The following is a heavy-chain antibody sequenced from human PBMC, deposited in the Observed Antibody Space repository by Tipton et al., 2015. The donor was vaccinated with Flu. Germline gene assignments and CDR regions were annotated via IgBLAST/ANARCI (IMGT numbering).Heavy chain of an antibody. J-gene: IGHJ6*02. Sequence: LSCTVSGGSISSNSYYWGWIRQPPGKGLEWIGSIYYSGSTYYSPSLKSRVTISVDTSKNQFSLKLSSVTAADTAVYYCARDDCSSTSCYVSPNYYYGMDVWGQGATVTVSS. CDR1: GGSISSNSYY. D-gene: IGHD2-2*01. CDR3: ARDDCSSTSCYVSPNYYYGMDV. CDR2: IYYSGST. V-gene: IGHV4-39*07.